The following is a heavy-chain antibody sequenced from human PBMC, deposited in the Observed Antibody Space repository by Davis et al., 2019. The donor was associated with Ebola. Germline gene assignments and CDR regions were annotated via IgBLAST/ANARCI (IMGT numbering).Heavy chain of an antibody. Sequence: MPSETLSLTCAVSGGSISSSNWWSCVRQPPGKGLEWIGEIYHSGSTNYNPSLKSRVTISVDKSKNQFSLKLSSVTATDTAVYYCARARYGGNPGRNWGQGTLVTVPS. CDR3: ARARYGGNPGRN. D-gene: IGHD4-23*01. J-gene: IGHJ4*02. CDR1: GGSISSSNW. CDR2: IYHSGST. V-gene: IGHV4-4*02.